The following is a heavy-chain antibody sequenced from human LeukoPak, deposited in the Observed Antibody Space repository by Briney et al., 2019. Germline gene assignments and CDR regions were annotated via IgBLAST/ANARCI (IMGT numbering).Heavy chain of an antibody. CDR1: GFTFSSSG. CDR3: AKLEGPTAD. J-gene: IGHJ4*02. V-gene: IGHV3-23*01. D-gene: IGHD2-21*02. CDR2: IASGGGAT. Sequence: GGSLRLSCAASGFTFSSSGLTWVRQAPGKGLEWVSAIASGGGATYYADSVKGRFTISRNNPKNTLYLQMNSLRVEDTAVYYCAKLEGPTADWGQGTLVTVSS.